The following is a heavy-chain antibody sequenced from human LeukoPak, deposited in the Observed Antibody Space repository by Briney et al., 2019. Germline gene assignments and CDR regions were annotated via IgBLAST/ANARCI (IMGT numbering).Heavy chain of an antibody. J-gene: IGHJ3*02. V-gene: IGHV4-30-2*01. D-gene: IGHD3-22*01. CDR2: IYHSGST. CDR3: ARDTGDYYDSSGYYPQGAFDI. CDR1: GGSISSGGYS. Sequence: PSETLSLTCAVSGGSISSGGYSWSWIRQPPGKGLEWIGYIYHSGSTYYNPSLKSRVTISVDRSKNQFSLKLSSVTAADTAVYYCARDTGDYYDSSGYYPQGAFDIWGQGTMVTVSS.